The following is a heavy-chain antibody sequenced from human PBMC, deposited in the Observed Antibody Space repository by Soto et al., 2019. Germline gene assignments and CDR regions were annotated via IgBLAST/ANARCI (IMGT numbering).Heavy chain of an antibody. CDR1: GFTFSYYG. V-gene: IGHV3-33*01. CDR2: IWNDGSSN. Sequence: QVQLVESGGGVVQPGRSLRLSCAASGFTFSYYGMYWVRQAPGKGLEWVAVIWNDGSSNYNADSVKGRFTISRDNSKNILYLQMNSLRAEDTAVYYCARANYGSGTYYNGLSPWGQGTLVTVSS. J-gene: IGHJ5*02. CDR3: ARANYGSGTYYNGLSP. D-gene: IGHD3-10*01.